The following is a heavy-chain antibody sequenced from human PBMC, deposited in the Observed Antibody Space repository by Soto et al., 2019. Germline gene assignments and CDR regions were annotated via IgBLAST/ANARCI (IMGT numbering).Heavy chain of an antibody. Sequence: GGSLRLSCAASGFTFSSYSMNWVRQAPGKGLERVSSISSSSSNIYYADSVKGRFTISRDNAKNSLYLQMNSLRAEDTAVYCCGRSCDISGDNAKYYFDYWVQGSLVSVSS. V-gene: IGHV3-21*01. CDR1: GFTFSSYS. D-gene: IGHD1-20*01. J-gene: IGHJ4*02. CDR2: ISSSSSNI. CDR3: GRSCDISGDNAKYYFDY.